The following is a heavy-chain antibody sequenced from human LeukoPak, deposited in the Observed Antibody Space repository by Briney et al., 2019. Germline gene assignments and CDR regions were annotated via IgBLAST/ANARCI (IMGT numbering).Heavy chain of an antibody. Sequence: SETLSLTCAVSGYSISSGYYWGWIRQPPGKGLEWIGSIYHSGSTYYNPSLKSRVTISVDTSKNQFSLKLSSVTAADTAVYYCARARSLTGYYYTYYYYMDVWGKGTTVTVSS. V-gene: IGHV4-38-2*01. CDR2: IYHSGST. J-gene: IGHJ6*03. CDR1: GYSISSGYY. CDR3: ARARSLTGYYYTYYYYMDV. D-gene: IGHD3-9*01.